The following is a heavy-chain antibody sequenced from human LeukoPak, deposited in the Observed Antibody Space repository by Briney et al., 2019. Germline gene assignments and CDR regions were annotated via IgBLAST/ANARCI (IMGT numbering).Heavy chain of an antibody. CDR2: IIPIFGTA. V-gene: IGHV1-69*13. Sequence: ASVKVSCKASGGTFSSYAISWVRQAPGQGLEWMGGIIPIFGTANYAQKFQGRVTITADESTSTAYMELSSLRSEDTAVYYCARDQWQQLVLGDYWGQGTLVTVSS. D-gene: IGHD6-13*01. CDR1: GGTFSSYA. CDR3: ARDQWQQLVLGDY. J-gene: IGHJ4*02.